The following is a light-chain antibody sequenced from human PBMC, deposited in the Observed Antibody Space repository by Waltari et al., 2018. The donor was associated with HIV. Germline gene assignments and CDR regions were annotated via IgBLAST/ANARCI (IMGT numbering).Light chain of an antibody. CDR2: RNN. J-gene: IGLJ2*01. V-gene: IGLV1-47*01. Sequence: QSVLTQPPSASGTPGQRVTISCSGSSSIIGSNYVHWYQQLPGTTPKLLIYRNNQRPSGISNRFSGSKSGNTASLTISGLQVEDEAHYYCSSYSASGTLVLFGGGTRLTVL. CDR3: SSYSASGTLVL. CDR1: SSIIGSNY.